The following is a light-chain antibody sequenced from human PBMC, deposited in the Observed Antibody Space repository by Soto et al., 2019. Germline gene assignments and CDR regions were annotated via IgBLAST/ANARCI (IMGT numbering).Light chain of an antibody. V-gene: IGKV3-11*01. CDR1: QSVSPY. Sequence: EIVFTQSPATLSLSPGERATLSCRASQSVSPYLAWYQQRPGQAPRLLIYDTSNRATGIPARFSGSGSGTDFTLTISGLEPEDFAVYYCKQRQSWPWTFGQGTKVEIK. CDR3: KQRQSWPWT. CDR2: DTS. J-gene: IGKJ1*01.